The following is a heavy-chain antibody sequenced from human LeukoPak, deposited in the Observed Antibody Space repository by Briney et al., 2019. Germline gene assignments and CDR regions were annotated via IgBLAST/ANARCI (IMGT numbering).Heavy chain of an antibody. J-gene: IGHJ4*02. CDR3: ARGGLTIAEATTSWYLDY. CDR2: IWYDGSNE. V-gene: IGHV3-33*01. D-gene: IGHD1-26*01. Sequence: TGGSLRLSCAASGFTFSTYGMHWVRQAQGKGLEWVALIWYDGSNENYADSVKGRFTISRDNSRNTLYLQMNSLRGEDTAVYYCARGGLTIAEATTSWYLDYWGQGTLVTVSS. CDR1: GFTFSTYG.